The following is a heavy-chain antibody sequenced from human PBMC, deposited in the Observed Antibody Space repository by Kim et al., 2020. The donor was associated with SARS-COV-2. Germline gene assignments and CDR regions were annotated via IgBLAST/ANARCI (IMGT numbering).Heavy chain of an antibody. V-gene: IGHV4-39*01. CDR3: ARGGRIFYDILTEP. CDR2: ISSSGST. Sequence: SETLSLICTVAGGSISSSNYYWGWVRQPPGKGLEWIGSISSSGSTYYNPSLKSRVAISVDTSKNQFSLRLTSVTAADTAVYYCARGGRIFYDILTEPWGQGTLVTVSS. D-gene: IGHD3-9*01. J-gene: IGHJ5*02. CDR1: GGSISSSNYY.